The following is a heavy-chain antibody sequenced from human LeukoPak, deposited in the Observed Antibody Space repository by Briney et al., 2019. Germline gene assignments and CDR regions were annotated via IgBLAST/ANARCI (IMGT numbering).Heavy chain of an antibody. CDR2: IYTSGST. CDR3: ARGFYGSGSYYQPMTYWYFDL. V-gene: IGHV4-61*02. Sequence: SQTLSLTCTVSGGSISSGSYYWSWIRQPAGKGLEWIGRIYTSGSTNYNPSLKSRVTISVDTSKNQFSLKLSSVTAADTAVYYCARGFYGSGSYYQPMTYWYFDLWGRGTLVTVSS. J-gene: IGHJ2*01. D-gene: IGHD3-10*01. CDR1: GGSISSGSYY.